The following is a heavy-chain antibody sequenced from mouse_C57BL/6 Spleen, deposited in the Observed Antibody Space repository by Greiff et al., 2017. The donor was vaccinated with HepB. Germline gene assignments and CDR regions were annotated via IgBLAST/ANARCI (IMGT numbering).Heavy chain of an antibody. Sequence: EVQLQQSGAELVRPGASVKLSCTASGFNIKDDYMHWVKQRPEQGLEWIGWIDPENGDTEYASKFQGKATITADTSSNTAYLQLSSLTSEDTAVYYCTTGPNWERIDYWGQGTTLTVSS. D-gene: IGHD4-1*01. J-gene: IGHJ2*01. V-gene: IGHV14-4*01. CDR2: IDPENGDT. CDR1: GFNIKDDY. CDR3: TTGPNWERIDY.